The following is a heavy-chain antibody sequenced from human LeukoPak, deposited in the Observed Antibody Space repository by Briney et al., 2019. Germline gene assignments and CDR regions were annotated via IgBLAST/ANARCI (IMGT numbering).Heavy chain of an antibody. J-gene: IGHJ4*02. CDR1: GFTFSSYG. CDR2: ISGSGGST. Sequence: PGGSLRLSCAASGFTFSSYGMSWVRQAPGKGLEWVSAISGSGGSTYYADSVKGRFTISRDNSKNTLYLQMNSLRAEDTAVYYCAKDRKLVFESFAPGIDYWGQGALVTVSS. CDR3: AKDRKLVFESFAPGIDY. D-gene: IGHD6-13*01. V-gene: IGHV3-23*01.